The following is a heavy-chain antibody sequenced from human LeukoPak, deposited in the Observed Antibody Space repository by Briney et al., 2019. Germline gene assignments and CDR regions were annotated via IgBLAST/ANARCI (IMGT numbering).Heavy chain of an antibody. CDR2: ITYSSSTI. J-gene: IGHJ4*02. V-gene: IGHV3-48*01. CDR3: ARDRLLYGEYEKPLHY. Sequence: GGSLRLSCAASGFTFSSYAMTWVRQAPGKGLEWVSYITYSSSTIYYADSVKGRFTISRDNAKNSLYLQMNSLRVDDTAVYYCARDRLLYGEYEKPLHYWGQETLVTVSS. CDR1: GFTFSSYA. D-gene: IGHD4-17*01.